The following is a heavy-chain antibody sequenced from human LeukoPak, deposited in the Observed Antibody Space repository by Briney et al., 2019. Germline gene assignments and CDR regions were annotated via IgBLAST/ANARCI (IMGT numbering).Heavy chain of an antibody. J-gene: IGHJ4*02. CDR1: GFTFSNSW. CDR2: IKSDGSYI. Sequence: GGSLRLSCAASGFTFSNSWMHWVRQGPGKGPVWVSRIKSDGSYITYADSVKGRFIISRDNAENTLCLQMNSLRVDDTAVYYCATGDSGWYNYWGQGTLVTVSA. V-gene: IGHV3-74*03. D-gene: IGHD6-19*01. CDR3: ATGDSGWYNY.